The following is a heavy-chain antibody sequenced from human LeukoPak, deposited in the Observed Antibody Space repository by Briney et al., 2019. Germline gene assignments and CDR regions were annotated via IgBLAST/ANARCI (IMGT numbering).Heavy chain of an antibody. Sequence: TGGSLRLSCAVSGFTFSRYAMSWVRQAPGKGLEWVSAISGSGGSTYYADSVKGRFTISRDNSKNALYLQMNSLRAEDTAVYYCARQLLWVDNYYMDVWGKGTTVTISS. CDR3: ARQLLWVDNYYMDV. J-gene: IGHJ6*03. V-gene: IGHV3-23*01. CDR1: GFTFSRYA. D-gene: IGHD3-10*01. CDR2: ISGSGGST.